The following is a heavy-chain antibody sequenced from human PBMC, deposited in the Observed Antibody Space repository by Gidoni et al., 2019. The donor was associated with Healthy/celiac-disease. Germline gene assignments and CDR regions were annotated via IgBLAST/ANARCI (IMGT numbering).Heavy chain of an antibody. CDR3: ANHQIAVAGPFDY. V-gene: IGHV3-23*01. D-gene: IGHD6-19*01. CDR2: ISGSGGRT. Sequence: EVQLLESGGGLVQPWGSLSLVCAASGSTFSSYAMGWVRQAPGKGLEWVSAISGSGGRTYYADSVKGRFTISRDNSKNTLYLQMNSLRAEDTAVYYCANHQIAVAGPFDYWGQGTLVTVSS. J-gene: IGHJ4*02. CDR1: GSTFSSYA.